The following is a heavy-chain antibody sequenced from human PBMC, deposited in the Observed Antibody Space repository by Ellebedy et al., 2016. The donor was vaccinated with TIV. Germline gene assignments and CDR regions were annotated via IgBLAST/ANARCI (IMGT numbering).Heavy chain of an antibody. J-gene: IGHJ4*02. D-gene: IGHD5-18*01. Sequence: SETLSLTCGIYGGSLSGHYWSWIRQPPGKGLEWIGEINHSGSTNYNPSLKSRVTISVDTSKHQFSLRLRSVTAADTAVYFCASHRGNTFGPYDYWGQGTLVTVSS. CDR1: GGSLSGHY. CDR3: ASHRGNTFGPYDY. V-gene: IGHV4-34*01. CDR2: INHSGST.